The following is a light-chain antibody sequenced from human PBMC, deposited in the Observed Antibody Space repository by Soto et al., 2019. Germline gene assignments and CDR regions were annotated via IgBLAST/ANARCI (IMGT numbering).Light chain of an antibody. Sequence: EIVMTRSPGTLSVSPGERATLSCRASQSVSSNLAWYQQKPGQAPSLLIYGASTRATGIPARFSGSGSGTEFALTISSLQSEDFAVYYCQQYNNWPRTFGQGTKWIS. CDR3: QQYNNWPRT. V-gene: IGKV3-15*01. J-gene: IGKJ1*01. CDR1: QSVSSN. CDR2: GAS.